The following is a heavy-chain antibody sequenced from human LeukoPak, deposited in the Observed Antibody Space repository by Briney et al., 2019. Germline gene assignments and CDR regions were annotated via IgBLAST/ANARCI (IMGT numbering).Heavy chain of an antibody. CDR1: GYSFTNFG. J-gene: IGHJ3*02. CDR3: AKVDPPIIAGARGDALDI. D-gene: IGHD6-25*01. CDR2: ISPYDDDP. V-gene: IGHV1-18*01. Sequence: ASVKVSCKASGYSFTNFGITWVRQAPGQGLEWMGWISPYDDDPTYAQMFQGRLTMTADTSTSTAYMELRGLRSDDTAMYYCAKVDPPIIAGARGDALDIWGQGTMVTASS.